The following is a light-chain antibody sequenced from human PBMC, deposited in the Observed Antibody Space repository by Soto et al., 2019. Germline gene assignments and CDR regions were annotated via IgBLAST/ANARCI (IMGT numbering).Light chain of an antibody. CDR1: QSLLH. V-gene: IGKV4-1*01. CDR2: WAS. J-gene: IGKJ1*01. CDR3: QQYYTTPVT. Sequence: DIVMTQSPDSLAVSLGERATINCKSSQSLLHLAWYQQKPGQPPKLPIYWASTRESGVPDRFSGSASGTDFTLTISSLQAEDVAVYYCQQYYTTPVTFGQGTKVELK.